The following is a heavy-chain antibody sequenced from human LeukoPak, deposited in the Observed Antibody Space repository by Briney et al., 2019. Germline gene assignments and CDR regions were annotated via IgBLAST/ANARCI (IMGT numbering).Heavy chain of an antibody. CDR3: ARQSSWPRSGWFDP. V-gene: IGHV4-59*08. D-gene: IGHD6-13*01. J-gene: IGHJ5*02. Sequence: SETLSLTCTVSGGSISSYYWSWIRQPPGKGLEWIGYIYYSGGTNYNPSLKSRVTISVDTSKNQFSLKLSSVTAADTAVYYCARQSSWPRSGWFDPWGQGTLVTVSS. CDR2: IYYSGGT. CDR1: GGSISSYY.